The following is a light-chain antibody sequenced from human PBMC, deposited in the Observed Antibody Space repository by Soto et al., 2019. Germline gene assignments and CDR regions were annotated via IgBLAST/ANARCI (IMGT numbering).Light chain of an antibody. CDR3: QQYGSSPFT. J-gene: IGKJ3*01. CDR2: GAS. Sequence: EVVLTQSPVTLSLSPGERATLSCRASQSVSSPYLAWYQQKPGQPPRLLIYGASSRATVIPDRFIGSGSGTEFTLTIARLAPEDFAMYYCQQYGSSPFTFGPGTKVDI. V-gene: IGKV3-20*01. CDR1: QSVSSPY.